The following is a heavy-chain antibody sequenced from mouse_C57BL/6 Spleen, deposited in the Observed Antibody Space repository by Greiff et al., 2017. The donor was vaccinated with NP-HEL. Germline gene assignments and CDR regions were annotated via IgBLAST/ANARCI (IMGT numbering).Heavy chain of an antibody. CDR2: INPSDSET. CDR1: GYTFTSYW. CDR3: VFYYDYEGFAY. J-gene: IGHJ3*01. Sequence: QVQLQQPGAELVRPGSSVKLSCKASGYTFTSYWMHWVKQRPIQGLEWIGNINPSDSETHYNQKFKDKATLTVDKSSSTAYMQRSSLTSEDFSVYYFVFYYDYEGFAYWGQGTLLTVSA. V-gene: IGHV1-52*01. D-gene: IGHD2-4*01.